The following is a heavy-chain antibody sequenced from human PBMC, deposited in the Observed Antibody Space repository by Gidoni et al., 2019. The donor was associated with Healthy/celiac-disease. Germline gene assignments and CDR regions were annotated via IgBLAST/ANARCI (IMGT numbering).Heavy chain of an antibody. CDR2: IYHSGST. V-gene: IGHV4-38-2*01. J-gene: IGHJ3*02. CDR3: ARHYLSDAFDI. Sequence: QVQLQESGPGLVKPSETLSLTCAVSGYSISSGYYWGWIRQPPGKGLEWIGSIYHSGSTYYNPSLKSRVTISVDTSKNQFSLKLSSVTAADTAVYYCARHYLSDAFDIWGQGTMVTVSS. CDR1: GYSISSGYY. D-gene: IGHD3-10*01.